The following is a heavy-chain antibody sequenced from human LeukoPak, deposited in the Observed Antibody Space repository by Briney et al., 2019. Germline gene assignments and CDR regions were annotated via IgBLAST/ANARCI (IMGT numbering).Heavy chain of an antibody. D-gene: IGHD1-26*01. CDR1: GFTFSSYA. Sequence: GGSLRLSCAASGFTFSSYAMSWVRQAPGKGLEWASAISGSGGSTYYADSVKGRFTISRDNTKNTLYLQMNSLRAEDTAVYYCAKDSELLTYGAFDIWGQGTMVTVSS. CDR3: AKDSELLTYGAFDI. J-gene: IGHJ3*02. V-gene: IGHV3-23*01. CDR2: ISGSGGST.